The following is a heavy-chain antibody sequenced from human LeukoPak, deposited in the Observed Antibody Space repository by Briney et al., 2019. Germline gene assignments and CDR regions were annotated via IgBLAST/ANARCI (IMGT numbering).Heavy chain of an antibody. Sequence: PSETLSLTCTVSGGSISSSSYYWGWIRQPPGKGLEWIGSIYYSGSTYYNPSLKSRVTISVDTSKNQFSLKLSSVTAADTAVYYCARIKSIGSSWYSKPYYFDYWGQGTLVTVSS. D-gene: IGHD6-13*01. V-gene: IGHV4-39*01. CDR2: IYYSGST. CDR3: ARIKSIGSSWYSKPYYFDY. CDR1: GGSISSSSYY. J-gene: IGHJ4*02.